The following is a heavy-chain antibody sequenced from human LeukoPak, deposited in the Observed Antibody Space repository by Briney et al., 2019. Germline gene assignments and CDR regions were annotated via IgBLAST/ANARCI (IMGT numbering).Heavy chain of an antibody. CDR3: AKGDTAMVRLNY. D-gene: IGHD5-18*01. J-gene: IGHJ4*02. V-gene: IGHV3-23*01. CDR1: GFTFSSYW. Sequence: PGGSLRLSCAASGFTFSSYWMHWVRQAPGKGLVWVSAISGSGGSTYYADSVKGRFTISRDNSKNTLYLQMNSLRAEDTAVYYCAKGDTAMVRLNYWGQGTLVTVSS. CDR2: ISGSGGST.